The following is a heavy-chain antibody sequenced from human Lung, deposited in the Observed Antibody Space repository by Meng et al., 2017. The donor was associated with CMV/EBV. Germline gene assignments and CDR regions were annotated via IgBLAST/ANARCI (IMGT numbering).Heavy chain of an antibody. CDR2: IYYSGST. Sequence: GSLRLXCTVSGGSVSSGSYYWSWIRQPPGKGLEWIGYIYYSGSTNYNPSLKSRVTISVDTSKNQFSLKLSSVTAADTAVYYCARGSGFLELPYNWGQGTXVTVSS. CDR1: GGSVSSGSYY. V-gene: IGHV4-61*01. CDR3: ARGSGFLELPYN. J-gene: IGHJ4*02. D-gene: IGHD3-3*01.